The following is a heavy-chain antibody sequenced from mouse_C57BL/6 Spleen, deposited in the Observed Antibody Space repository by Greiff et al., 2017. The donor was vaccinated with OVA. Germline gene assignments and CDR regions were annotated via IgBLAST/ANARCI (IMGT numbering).Heavy chain of an antibody. J-gene: IGHJ4*01. Sequence: QVQLKESGPGLVQPSQSLSITCTVSGFSLTSYGVHWVRQSPGKGLEWLGVIWSGGSTDYNAAFISRLSISKDNSKSQVFFKMNSLQADDTAIYYCARNEGNWVRGYAMDYWGQGTSVTVSS. D-gene: IGHD4-1*01. CDR3: ARNEGNWVRGYAMDY. V-gene: IGHV2-2*01. CDR2: IWSGGST. CDR1: GFSLTSYG.